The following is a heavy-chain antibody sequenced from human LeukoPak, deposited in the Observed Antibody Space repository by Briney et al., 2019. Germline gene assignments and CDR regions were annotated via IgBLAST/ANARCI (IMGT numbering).Heavy chain of an antibody. CDR3: ARDYGYYYDSSGYYYFHYYGMDV. V-gene: IGHV3-33*01. CDR1: GFTFSSCG. D-gene: IGHD3-22*01. Sequence: GGSLRLSCAASGFTFSSCGMHWVRQAPGKGLEWVAVIWYDGSNKYYADAVKGRFTVSRDNSKNTLYLQMNSLRAEDTAVYYCARDYGYYYDSSGYYYFHYYGMDVWGQGTTVTVSS. CDR2: IWYDGSNK. J-gene: IGHJ6*02.